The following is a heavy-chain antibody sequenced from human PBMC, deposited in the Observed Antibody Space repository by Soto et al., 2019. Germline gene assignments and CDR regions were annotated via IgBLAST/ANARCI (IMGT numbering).Heavy chain of an antibody. J-gene: IGHJ5*02. Sequence: PGESLKISCKGSGYSFTSYWISWVRQMPGKGLEWMGRIDPSDSYTNYSPSFQGHVTISADKSISTAYLQWGSLKASDTAMYYCARRVMSTVTTSWFDPWGQGTLVTVSS. CDR2: IDPSDSYT. V-gene: IGHV5-10-1*01. D-gene: IGHD4-4*01. CDR1: GYSFTSYW. CDR3: ARRVMSTVTTSWFDP.